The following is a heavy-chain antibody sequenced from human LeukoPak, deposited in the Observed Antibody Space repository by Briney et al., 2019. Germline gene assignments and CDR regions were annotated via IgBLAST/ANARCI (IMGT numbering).Heavy chain of an antibody. CDR3: ARSTGIADRGYYYYYMDV. CDR1: VGTFSSYA. D-gene: IGHD6-13*01. J-gene: IGHJ6*03. V-gene: IGHV1-69*06. Sequence: GASVKVSCKASVGTFSSYAISWVRQAPGQGLEWMGRIIPIFGTANYAQKFQGRVTITADKSTSTAYMELSSLRSEDTAVYYCARSTGIADRGYYYYYMDVWGKGTTVTVSS. CDR2: IIPIFGTA.